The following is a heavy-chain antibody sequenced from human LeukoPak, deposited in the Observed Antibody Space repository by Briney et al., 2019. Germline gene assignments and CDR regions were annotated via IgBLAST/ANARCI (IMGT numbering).Heavy chain of an antibody. V-gene: IGHV1-69*13. CDR2: IIPILGTA. Sequence: ASVKVSCKASGGTFSSYAISWVRQTPGQGLEWMGVIIPILGTANYAQKFQGRVTITADESTSTAYMELRSLRSEDTAVYYCARMPYGSGWARFDYWGQGTLVTVSS. D-gene: IGHD6-19*01. CDR1: GGTFSSYA. J-gene: IGHJ4*02. CDR3: ARMPYGSGWARFDY.